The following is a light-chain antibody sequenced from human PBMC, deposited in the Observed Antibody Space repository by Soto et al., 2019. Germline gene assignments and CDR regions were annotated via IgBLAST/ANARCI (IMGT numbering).Light chain of an antibody. J-gene: IGKJ1*01. CDR2: AAS. V-gene: IGKV1-39*01. Sequence: DIQMTQSPSSLSASVGDRVTITCRSSQSISSYLNWYQQRPGKAPKLLIYAASSLQSGVPSRFSGSGSGTEFTLTISSLQSEDFAVYYCQQYNNWPSGTFGQGTKVDI. CDR3: QQYNNWPSGT. CDR1: QSISSY.